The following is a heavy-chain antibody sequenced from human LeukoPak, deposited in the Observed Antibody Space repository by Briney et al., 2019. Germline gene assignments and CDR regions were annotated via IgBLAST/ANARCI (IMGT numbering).Heavy chain of an antibody. CDR3: ARDQTTFSSGWYFGY. CDR1: GFTFSSYS. J-gene: IGHJ4*02. V-gene: IGHV3-21*01. Sequence: PGGSLRLSCAASGFTFSSYSMNWVRQAPGKGLEWVSSISSSSSYIYYADSVKGRFTISRDNAKNSLYLQMNSLRAEDTAVYYCARDQTTFSSGWYFGYWGQGTLVTVSS. D-gene: IGHD6-19*01. CDR2: ISSSSSYI.